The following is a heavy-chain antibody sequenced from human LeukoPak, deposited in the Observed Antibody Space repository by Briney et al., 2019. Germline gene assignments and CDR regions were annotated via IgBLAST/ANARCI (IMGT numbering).Heavy chain of an antibody. CDR3: ARDVDSITRTFEFDY. J-gene: IGHJ4*02. D-gene: IGHD5-12*01. CDR2: IYSDGST. V-gene: IGHV3-66*01. Sequence: GGSLRLSCAASGFTVSSNYMSWVRQAPGKGLEWVSVIYSDGSTYYADSVKGRFTISRDNSKNTLYLQMNSLRAEDTAVYYCARDVDSITRTFEFDYWGQGTLVTVSS. CDR1: GFTVSSNY.